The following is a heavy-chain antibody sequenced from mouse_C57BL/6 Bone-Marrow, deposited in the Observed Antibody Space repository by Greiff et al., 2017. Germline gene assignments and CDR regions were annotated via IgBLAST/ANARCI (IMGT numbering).Heavy chain of an antibody. CDR3: ASPPLLPPGYFDV. J-gene: IGHJ1*03. V-gene: IGHV1-55*01. CDR1: GYAFTSYW. D-gene: IGHD1-1*01. Sequence: QVQLQQPGAELVKPGASVKMSCKASGYAFTSYWITWVKQRPGQGLEWIGDIYPGGGSTNYTEKFKSKAILTVDTSSSTAYMQLSSPTSEDSAVYYCASPPLLPPGYFDVWGTGTTVTVSS. CDR2: IYPGGGST.